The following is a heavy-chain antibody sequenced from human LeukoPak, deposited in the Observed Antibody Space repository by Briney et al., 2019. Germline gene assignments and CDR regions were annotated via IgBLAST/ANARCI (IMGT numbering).Heavy chain of an antibody. CDR3: ARDPDVAAAGHNWFDP. J-gene: IGHJ5*02. CDR2: IYHSGST. CDR1: GGPISSSNW. V-gene: IGHV4-4*02. D-gene: IGHD6-13*01. Sequence: SGTLSLTCAVSGGPISSSNWWSWVRQPPGKGLEWIGEIYHSGSTNYNPSLKSRVTISVDKSKNQFSLKLSSVTAADTAVYYCARDPDVAAAGHNWFDPWGQGTLVTVSS.